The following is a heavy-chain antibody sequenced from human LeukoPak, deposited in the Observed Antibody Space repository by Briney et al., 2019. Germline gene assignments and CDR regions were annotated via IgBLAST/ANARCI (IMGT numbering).Heavy chain of an antibody. CDR1: GFKFSDYS. D-gene: IGHD6-13*01. V-gene: IGHV3-23*01. Sequence: GGSLRLSCAASGFKFSDYSMNWVRQAPGKGLEWVSVISGSGGSTYYADSVKGRFTISRDNSKNTLFLQMNSLRPDDTAVYYCAKRGHYSINWYHYFDYWGQGTLVTVSS. CDR3: AKRGHYSINWYHYFDY. CDR2: ISGSGGST. J-gene: IGHJ4*02.